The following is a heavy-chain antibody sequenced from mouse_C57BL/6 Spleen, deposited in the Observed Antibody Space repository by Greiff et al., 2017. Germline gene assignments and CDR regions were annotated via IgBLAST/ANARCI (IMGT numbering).Heavy chain of an antibody. V-gene: IGHV10-1*01. CDR3: VRHGIWFDY. J-gene: IGHJ2*01. D-gene: IGHD1-1*02. Sequence: EVKLVESGGGLVQPKGSLKLSCAASGFSFYTYAMNWVRQAPGKGLEWVARIRSKSNNYATYYADSVKDRFTISRDDSESMLYLQMNNLKTEDTAMYYCVRHGIWFDYWGQGTTLTVSS. CDR1: GFSFYTYA. CDR2: IRSKSNNYAT.